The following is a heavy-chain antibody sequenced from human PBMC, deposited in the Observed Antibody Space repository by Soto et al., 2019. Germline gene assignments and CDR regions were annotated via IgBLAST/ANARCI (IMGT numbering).Heavy chain of an antibody. Sequence: EVQVLQSGGGLVPPGGSLRLSCAGSGFTFINTGMSWVRQAPGQGLEGVSAITGNGDTTYYADSVKGRFTIARDNSKSTLYLQMNSLRAEGTAVYYCAKIYGYFDYWGQGTLVTVSS. CDR1: GFTFINTG. J-gene: IGHJ4*02. CDR3: AKIYGYFDY. V-gene: IGHV3-23*01. D-gene: IGHD5-12*01. CDR2: ITGNGDTT.